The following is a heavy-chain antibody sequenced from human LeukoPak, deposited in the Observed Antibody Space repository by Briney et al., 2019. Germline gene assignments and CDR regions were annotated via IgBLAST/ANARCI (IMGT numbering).Heavy chain of an antibody. CDR2: ISYDGSDK. CDR3: AKGLTDVWDSGSYKDY. D-gene: IGHD3-10*01. V-gene: IGHV3-30*18. Sequence: QAGGSLRLSCVASGFTLSSYGMHWVRQAPGKGLEWVAVISYDGSDKYYADSVKGRFTISRDNYKNTLYLQMNSLRAEDTAVYYCAKGLTDVWDSGSYKDYWGQGTLVTVSS. CDR1: GFTLSSYG. J-gene: IGHJ4*02.